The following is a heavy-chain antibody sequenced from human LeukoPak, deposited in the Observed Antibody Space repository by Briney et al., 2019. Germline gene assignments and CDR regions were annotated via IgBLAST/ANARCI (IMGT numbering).Heavy chain of an antibody. D-gene: IGHD6-6*01. CDR3: ATSFDYSSSFRPPGY. Sequence: SETLSLTCAVYGGSFSGYYWSWIRQPPGKGLEWIGEINHSESTNYNPSLKSRVTISVDTSKNQFSLKLTSVTAADTAVYFCATSFDYSSSFRPPGYWGQGTLVTVSS. CDR2: INHSEST. CDR1: GGSFSGYY. V-gene: IGHV4-34*01. J-gene: IGHJ4*02.